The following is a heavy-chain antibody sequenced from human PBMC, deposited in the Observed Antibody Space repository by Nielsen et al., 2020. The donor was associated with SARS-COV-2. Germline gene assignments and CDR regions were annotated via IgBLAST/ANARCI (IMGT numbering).Heavy chain of an antibody. J-gene: IGHJ4*02. D-gene: IGHD6-13*01. CDR3: ARYLGAGTPFDY. V-gene: IGHV1-69*13. Sequence: SVKVSCKASGGTFSSYAISWVRQAPGQGLEWMGGIIPIFGTANYAQKFQGRVTITADESTSTAYMELSSLRSEDTAVYYCARYLGAGTPFDYWGQGTLVTVSS. CDR1: GGTFSSYA. CDR2: IIPIFGTA.